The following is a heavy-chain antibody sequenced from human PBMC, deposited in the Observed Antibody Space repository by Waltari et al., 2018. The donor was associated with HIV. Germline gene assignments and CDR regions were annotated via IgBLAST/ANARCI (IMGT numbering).Heavy chain of an antibody. Sequence: EVQLVESGGGLVRPGGSLKLSWAASGLPFSGSAMHWVRQASGKGLEWVGRIRSKANSYATAYAASVKGRFTISRDDSKNTAYLQMNSLKTEDTAVYYCGGIPGGYWGQGTLVTVSS. CDR1: GLPFSGSA. J-gene: IGHJ4*02. D-gene: IGHD3-16*01. V-gene: IGHV3-73*01. CDR3: GGIPGGY. CDR2: IRSKANSYAT.